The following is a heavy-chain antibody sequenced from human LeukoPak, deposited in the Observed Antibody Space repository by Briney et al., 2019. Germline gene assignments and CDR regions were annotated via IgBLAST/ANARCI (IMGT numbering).Heavy chain of an antibody. CDR3: AKLGTTMVRGVPPYYFYY. D-gene: IGHD3-10*01. Sequence: RGSLRLSSADPRYTLSIDAMSSVRQTPGERLEWVSAIRGSGGSTYYADSVKGRFTISRDNSKNTLYLQMNSLRAEDTAVYYCAKLGTTMVRGVPPYYFYYWGQGTLVTVSS. V-gene: IGHV3-23*01. CDR1: RYTLSIDA. CDR2: IRGSGGST. J-gene: IGHJ4*02.